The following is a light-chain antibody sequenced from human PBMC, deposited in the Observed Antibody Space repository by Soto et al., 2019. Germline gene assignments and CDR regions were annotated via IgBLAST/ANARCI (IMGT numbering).Light chain of an antibody. CDR3: QQYGSSPPT. J-gene: IGKJ3*01. V-gene: IGKV3-20*01. CDR2: DAS. CDR1: QSVSSY. Sequence: EIVLTQSPATLSLSPGERATLSCRASQSVSSYLAWYQQKPGQAPRLLIYDASNRATGIPDRFSGSGSGTDFTLTISRLEPEDFAVYYCQQYGSSPPTFGPGTKVDIK.